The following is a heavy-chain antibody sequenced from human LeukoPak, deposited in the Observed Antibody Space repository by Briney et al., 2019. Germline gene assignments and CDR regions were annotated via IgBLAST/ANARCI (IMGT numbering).Heavy chain of an antibody. CDR2: ISNSGGTT. CDR1: GFTFSSYA. D-gene: IGHD2-21*01. CDR3: AKDLPYCGGDCYYDAFDI. Sequence: GGSLRLSCAASGFTFSSYAISWVRQAPGKGLEWVSTISNSGGTTYYADSVKGRFTISRDNSKNTLYLQMNSLRAEDTAVYYCAKDLPYCGGDCYYDAFDIWGQGTMVTVSS. J-gene: IGHJ3*02. V-gene: IGHV3-23*01.